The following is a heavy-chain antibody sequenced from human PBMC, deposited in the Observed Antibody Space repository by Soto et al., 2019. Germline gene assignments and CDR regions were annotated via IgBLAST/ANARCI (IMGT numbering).Heavy chain of an antibody. CDR1: GFTFSSYG. V-gene: IGHV3-30*18. CDR2: ISYDGSNK. Sequence: QVQLVESGGGVVQPGRSPRLSCAASGFTFSSYGMHWVRQAPGKGLEWVAVISYDGSNKYYADSVKGRFTISRDNSKNTLYLQMNSLRAEDTAVYYCAKDGDYAAFDIWGQGTMVTVSS. J-gene: IGHJ3*02. D-gene: IGHD4-17*01. CDR3: AKDGDYAAFDI.